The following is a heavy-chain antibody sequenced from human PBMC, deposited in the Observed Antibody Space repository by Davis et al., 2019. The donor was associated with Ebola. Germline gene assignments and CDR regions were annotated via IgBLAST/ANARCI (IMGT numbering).Heavy chain of an antibody. V-gene: IGHV1-69*04. CDR1: GGTFSSYA. Sequence: SVKVSCKASGGTFSSYAISWVRQAPGQGLEWMGRIIPILGIANYAQKFQGRVTITADKSTSKAYMELSSLRSEDTAVYYCARDSLSDYDFWSGYYKVSGMDVWGQGTTVTVSS. CDR2: IIPILGIA. D-gene: IGHD3-3*01. J-gene: IGHJ6*02. CDR3: ARDSLSDYDFWSGYYKVSGMDV.